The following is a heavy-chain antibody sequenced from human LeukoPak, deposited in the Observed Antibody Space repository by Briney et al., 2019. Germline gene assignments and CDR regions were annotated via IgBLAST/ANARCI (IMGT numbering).Heavy chain of an antibody. CDR2: IYYSGST. J-gene: IGHJ4*02. CDR3: ARQDYDILTGYSDYFDY. D-gene: IGHD3-9*01. CDR1: GGSISSSSYY. Sequence: SETLSLTCTVSGGSISSSSYYWGWIRQPPGKELEWIGSIYYSGSTYYNPSLKSRVTISVDTSKNQFSLKLSSVTAADTAVYYCARQDYDILTGYSDYFDYWGQGTLVTVSS. V-gene: IGHV4-39*01.